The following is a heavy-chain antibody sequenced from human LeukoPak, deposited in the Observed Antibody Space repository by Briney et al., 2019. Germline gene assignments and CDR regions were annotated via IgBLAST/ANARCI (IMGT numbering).Heavy chain of an antibody. V-gene: IGHV3-30*18. CDR2: IPYDGSNK. D-gene: IGHD3-22*01. CDR1: GFTFSSYG. CDR3: AKLGSGYNLFDY. J-gene: IGHJ4*02. Sequence: PGGSLRLSCAASGFTFSSYGMHWVRQAPGKGLEWVAVIPYDGSNKYYADSVKGRFTISRDNSKNTLYLQMNSLGAEDTAVYYCAKLGSGYNLFDYWGQGTLVTVSS.